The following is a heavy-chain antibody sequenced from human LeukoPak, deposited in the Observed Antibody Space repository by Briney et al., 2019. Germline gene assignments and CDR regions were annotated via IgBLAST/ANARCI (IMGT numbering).Heavy chain of an antibody. J-gene: IGHJ3*02. CDR2: IIPNFGTA. D-gene: IGHD3-16*01. CDR3: ARVPGFTGVISWQVGDGDAFDM. V-gene: IGHV1-69*06. CDR1: GGTFSSYA. Sequence: SVKVSCKASGGTFSSYAISWVRQAPGQGLEWMGGIIPNFGTANYAQKFQGRVTITADKSTSTAYMELSSLRSEDTAVYYCARVPGFTGVISWQVGDGDAFDMWPQG.